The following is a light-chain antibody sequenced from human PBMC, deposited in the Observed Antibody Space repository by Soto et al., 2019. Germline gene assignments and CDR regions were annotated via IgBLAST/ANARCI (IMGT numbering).Light chain of an antibody. J-gene: IGKJ3*01. CDR1: QSISSY. V-gene: IGKV1-39*01. CDR2: AAS. CDR3: QQSYSSPFT. Sequence: DIQMTQSPSSLSASVGDRVTITCRASQSISSYLNWYQQKPGKAPHLLIYAASSLQSGVPSKFSGSGSGTDFTLTISSLQPEDFATYSCQQSYSSPFTFGPGTKVDIK.